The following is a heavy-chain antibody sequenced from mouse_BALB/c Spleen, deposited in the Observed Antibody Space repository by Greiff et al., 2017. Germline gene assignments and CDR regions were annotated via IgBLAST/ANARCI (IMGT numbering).Heavy chain of an antibody. CDR2: ISSGGSYT. D-gene: IGHD1-1*01. V-gene: IGHV5-6*01. CDR1: GFTFSSYG. Sequence: EVMLVESGGDLVKPGGSLKLSCAASGFTFSSYGMSWVRQTPDKRLEWVATISSGGSYTYYPDSVKGRFTISRDNAKNTLYLQMSSLKSEDTAMYYCARQPYYGSSYFDYWGQGTTLTVSS. J-gene: IGHJ2*01. CDR3: ARQPYYGSSYFDY.